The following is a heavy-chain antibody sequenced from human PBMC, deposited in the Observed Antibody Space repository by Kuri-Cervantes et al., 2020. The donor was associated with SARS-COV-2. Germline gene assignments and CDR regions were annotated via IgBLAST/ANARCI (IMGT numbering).Heavy chain of an antibody. D-gene: IGHD3/OR15-3a*01. J-gene: IGHJ6*03. CDR2: ISTGGSYI. CDR1: GFTFSRYS. CDR3: ARGDYNVLTGYAAYYYYMDV. Sequence: GESLKISCAASGFTFSRYSMNWVRQAPGKGLKWVSTISTGGSYIYYADSVKGRFTISRDNANNSLYLQIDSLRAEDTAVYYCARGDYNVLTGYAAYYYYMDVWGKGTTVTVS. V-gene: IGHV3-21*01.